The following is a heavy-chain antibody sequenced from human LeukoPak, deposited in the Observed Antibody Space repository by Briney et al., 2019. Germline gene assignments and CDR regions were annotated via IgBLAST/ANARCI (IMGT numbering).Heavy chain of an antibody. D-gene: IGHD1-26*01. V-gene: IGHV3-30*02. J-gene: IGHJ4*02. CDR3: AKDPLVGATAVNYFDY. Sequence: GGSLRLSCAASGFTFSSYGMHWVRQAPGKGLEWVAFIRYDGSNKYYADSVKGRFTISRDNSKNTLYLQMNSLRAEDTAVYYCAKDPLVGATAVNYFDYWGQGTLVTVSS. CDR1: GFTFSSYG. CDR2: IRYDGSNK.